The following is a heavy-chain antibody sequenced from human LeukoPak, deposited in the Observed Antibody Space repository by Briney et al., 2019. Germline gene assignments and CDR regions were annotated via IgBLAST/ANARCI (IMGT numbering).Heavy chain of an antibody. V-gene: IGHV1-24*01. Sequence: GASVKVSCKVSGDTLTELSTHWVRQAPGKGLEWMGGFDPEHGEMIYAQKLQGRVTMTEDRSTDTAYMELSSLRSEDTAVYCCATGGPWDLLKYWGQGTLVTVSS. CDR1: GDTLTELS. CDR3: ATGGPWDLLKY. D-gene: IGHD3-9*01. CDR2: FDPEHGEM. J-gene: IGHJ4*02.